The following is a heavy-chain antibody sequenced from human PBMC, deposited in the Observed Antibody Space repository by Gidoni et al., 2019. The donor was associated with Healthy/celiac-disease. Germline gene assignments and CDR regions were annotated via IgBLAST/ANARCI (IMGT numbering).Heavy chain of an antibody. V-gene: IGHV4-59*01. J-gene: IGHJ4*02. Sequence: QVQLQASGPGLVKPSETLSLTCPVSGGSISSYYWSWIRQPPGKGLEWIGYIYYSGSTNYNPSLKSRVTISVDTSKNQFSRKLSSVTAADTAVYYCARGAVSMVRGVVDYWGQGTLVTVSS. CDR2: IYYSGST. CDR1: GGSISSYY. D-gene: IGHD3-10*01. CDR3: ARGAVSMVRGVVDY.